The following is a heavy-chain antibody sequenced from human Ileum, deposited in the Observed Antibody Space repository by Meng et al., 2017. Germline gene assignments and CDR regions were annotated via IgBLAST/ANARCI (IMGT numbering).Heavy chain of an antibody. CDR2: INHSGST. CDR3: ARGGGRYGPDFDY. V-gene: IGHV4-34*02. Sequence: QVALPQGGEGLLKPSETLSLTCAVFGGSFSGYYWSWIRQPPGKGLEWIGEINHSGSTNYNPSLKSRVTISVDTSKNQFSLKLSSVTAADTAVYYCARGGGRYGPDFDYWGQGTLVTVSS. D-gene: IGHD3-16*01. J-gene: IGHJ4*02. CDR1: GGSFSGYY.